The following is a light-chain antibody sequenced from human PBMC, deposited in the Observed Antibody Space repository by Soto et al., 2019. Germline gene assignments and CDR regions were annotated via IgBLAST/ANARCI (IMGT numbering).Light chain of an antibody. CDR3: HHRSSYPAT. Sequence: ETVLTQSPATLSLSPGEGATLSCRASQSVGSALAWYQQKPCQAPRRLIHDVSLRATGVPARFSGSGSGTGVPLTLSTLESEDCAVYYVHHRSSYPATCAQGPNVEI. CDR1: QSVGSA. CDR2: DVS. J-gene: IGKJ1*01. V-gene: IGKV3-11*01.